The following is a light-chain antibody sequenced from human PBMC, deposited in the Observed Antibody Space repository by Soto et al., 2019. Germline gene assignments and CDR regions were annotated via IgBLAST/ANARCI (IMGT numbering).Light chain of an antibody. CDR1: SSDVDDYRY. V-gene: IGLV2-11*01. CDR3: CAYVTTPEI. J-gene: IGLJ1*01. CDR2: DGT. Sequence: QSVLAQPRSVSGSPGQLLTISCTGTSSDVDDYRYVSWYQQYPGKTPKLVIYDGTKRPSGVPDRFSGSNSGNTASLTISGLQAEDEADDYCCAYVTTPEIFGQGTKVTVX.